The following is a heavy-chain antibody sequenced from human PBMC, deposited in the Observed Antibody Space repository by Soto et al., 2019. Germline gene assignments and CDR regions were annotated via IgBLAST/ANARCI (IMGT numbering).Heavy chain of an antibody. J-gene: IGHJ6*02. Sequence: GGSLRLSCAASGFTFSSYAMSWVRQAPGKGLEWVSAISGSGGSTYYADSAKGRFTISRDNSKNTLYLQMNSLRAEDTAVYYCAKDRYQGYDFWSGYYSATSYGMDVWGQGTTVTVSS. CDR2: ISGSGGST. CDR3: AKDRYQGYDFWSGYYSATSYGMDV. CDR1: GFTFSSYA. D-gene: IGHD3-3*01. V-gene: IGHV3-23*01.